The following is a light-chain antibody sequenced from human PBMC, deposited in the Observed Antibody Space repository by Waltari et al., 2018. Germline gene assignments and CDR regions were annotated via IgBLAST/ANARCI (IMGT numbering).Light chain of an antibody. J-gene: IGKJ1*01. CDR2: LGS. CDR3: MQALQTLGT. Sequence: DIVMTQSPPSLPVTPGEPASISCRSSQSLLHSNGYNYLDWYLQKPGQSPQLLIYLGSNRASGVPDRFSGSGSGTDFTLKISRVEAEDVGVYYCMQALQTLGTFGQGTKVEIK. CDR1: QSLLHSNGYNY. V-gene: IGKV2-28*01.